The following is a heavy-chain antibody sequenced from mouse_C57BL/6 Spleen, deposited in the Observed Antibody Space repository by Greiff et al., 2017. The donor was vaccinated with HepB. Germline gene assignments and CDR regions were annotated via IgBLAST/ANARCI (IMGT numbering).Heavy chain of an antibody. Sequence: QVQLKQPGAELVKPGASVKLSCKASDYTFTSYWMQWVKQRPGQGLEWIGEIDPSDSYTNYNQKFKGKATLTVDTSSSTAYMQLSSLTSEDSAVYYCAIYYYEDYWGQGTTLTVSS. V-gene: IGHV1-50*01. D-gene: IGHD1-1*01. CDR3: AIYYYEDY. CDR1: DYTFTSYW. CDR2: IDPSDSYT. J-gene: IGHJ2*01.